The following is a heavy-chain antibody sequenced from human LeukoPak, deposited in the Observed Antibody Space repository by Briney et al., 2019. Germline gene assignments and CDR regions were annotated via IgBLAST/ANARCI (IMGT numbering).Heavy chain of an antibody. D-gene: IGHD3-10*01. J-gene: IGHJ4*02. CDR2: ISNSSSYI. CDR1: GFTFSSYS. V-gene: IGHV3-21*01. Sequence: GGSLRLSCAASGFTFSSYSMNWVRQAPGKGLEWVSSISNSSSYIYYADSVKGRFTISRDNAKNSLYLQMNSLRAEDTAVYYCARAYGSGSYYNLNDYWGQGTLVTVSS. CDR3: ARAYGSGSYYNLNDY.